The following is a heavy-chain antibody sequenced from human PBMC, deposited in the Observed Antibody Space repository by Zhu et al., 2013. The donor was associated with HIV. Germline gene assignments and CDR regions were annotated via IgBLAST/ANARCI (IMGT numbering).Heavy chain of an antibody. J-gene: IGHJ3*02. CDR2: IIPDLGMA. Sequence: QEQLVQSGAEVKKPGSSVKVSCKASGGSFYNYAVNWVRQAPGQGLEWMGGIIPDLGMANYPQRLEGRVTISADVSTGTAYMELRSLRSDDTAVYYCARDEVRLGAFDIWGQGTMVTVSS. D-gene: IGHD1-1*01. CDR1: GGSFYNYA. CDR3: ARDEVRLGAFDI. V-gene: IGHV1-69*01.